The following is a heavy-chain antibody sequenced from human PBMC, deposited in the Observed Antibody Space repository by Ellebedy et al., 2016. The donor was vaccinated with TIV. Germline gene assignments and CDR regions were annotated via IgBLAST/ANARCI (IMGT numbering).Heavy chain of an antibody. CDR1: GFTFSSYD. J-gene: IGHJ3*02. V-gene: IGHV3-30*03. Sequence: GESLKISCAASGFTFSSYDMHWVRQAPGKGLEWVALISYDANNKYYADSVKGRFTISRDNAKISLYLQMNSLTAEDTAVYYCASGAYDIWGQGTMVTVSS. CDR2: ISYDANNK. CDR3: ASGAYDI.